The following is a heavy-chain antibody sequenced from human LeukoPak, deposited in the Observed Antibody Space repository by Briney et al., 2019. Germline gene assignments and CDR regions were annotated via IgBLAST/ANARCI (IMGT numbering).Heavy chain of an antibody. CDR3: ARDRPKVGATDY. CDR2: IYYSGST. D-gene: IGHD1-26*01. CDR1: GGSISSYY. V-gene: IGHV4-59*12. J-gene: IGHJ4*02. Sequence: SETLSLTCTVSGGSISSYYWSWIRQPPGKGLEWIGYIYYSGSTNYNPSLKSRVTISVDTSKNQFSLKLSSVTAADTAVYYCARDRPKVGATDYWGQGTLVTVSS.